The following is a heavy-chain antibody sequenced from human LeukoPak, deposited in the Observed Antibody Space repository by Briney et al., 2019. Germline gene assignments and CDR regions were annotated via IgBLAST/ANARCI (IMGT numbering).Heavy chain of an antibody. CDR1: GYTFTGYY. V-gene: IGHV1-2*02. D-gene: IGHD3-10*01. CDR3: ARVRGGLPFFEY. J-gene: IGHJ4*02. Sequence: ASVKVSCKASGYTFTGYYIHWVRQAPGQGFEWMGRINPNSGATNYAQKFQGRVTMTRATSISTAYMELSRLRSDDTAVYYCARVRGGLPFFEYWGQGALVTVSS. CDR2: INPNSGAT.